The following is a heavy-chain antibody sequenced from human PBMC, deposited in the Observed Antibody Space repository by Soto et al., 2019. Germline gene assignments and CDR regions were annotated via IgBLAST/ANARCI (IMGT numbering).Heavy chain of an antibody. Sequence: ASVKVSCKASGYTFTSYAMHWVRQAPGQRLEWMGWINAGNGNTKYSQKFQGRVTITRDTSASTAYMELSSLRSEDTAVYYCARGIAAAGGGKFYYYYYGMDVWGQGTTVTVSS. CDR3: ARGIAAAGGGKFYYYYYGMDV. D-gene: IGHD6-13*01. J-gene: IGHJ6*02. CDR1: GYTFTSYA. V-gene: IGHV1-3*01. CDR2: INAGNGNT.